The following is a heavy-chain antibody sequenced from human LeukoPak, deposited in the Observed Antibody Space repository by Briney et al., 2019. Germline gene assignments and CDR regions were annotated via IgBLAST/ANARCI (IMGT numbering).Heavy chain of an antibody. D-gene: IGHD3-10*01. V-gene: IGHV3-7*01. CDR2: IKQDGSEI. Sequence: GSLKLPCSAPGFTFNNYLVSWVRPAPGEGVEWVANIKQDGSEIYYVDSVKGRFTISRDNTKNSVYLQMNSLRAEDTAVYYCARQLGGSGSYWGQGTLVTVSS. CDR3: ARQLGGSGSY. CDR1: GFTFNNYL. J-gene: IGHJ4*02.